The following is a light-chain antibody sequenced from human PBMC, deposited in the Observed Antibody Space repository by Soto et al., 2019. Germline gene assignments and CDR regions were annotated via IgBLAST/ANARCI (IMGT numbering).Light chain of an antibody. V-gene: IGKV3-20*01. Sequence: EIVLTQSPGTLSLSPGERATLSCRASQSVSSNYLAWYQQSPGQAPRLLIYGASSRATDIPDRFSGSVSGTDFTLTISGLEPEDFAVYYCQQYGASPWTFGQGTKVDIK. CDR2: GAS. CDR3: QQYGASPWT. J-gene: IGKJ1*01. CDR1: QSVSSNY.